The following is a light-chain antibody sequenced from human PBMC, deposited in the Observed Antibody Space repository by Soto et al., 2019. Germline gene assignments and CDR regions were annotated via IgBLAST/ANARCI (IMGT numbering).Light chain of an antibody. Sequence: QPVLTRPPSVSGAPGQRVTISCTGSSSNIGAGYDVHWYQQLPGTAPKLLIYGNSNRPSGVPDRSSGVPDRFSGSKSGTSASLAITGLQAEDEADHYCQSYDSSLSGVVFGGGTKVTVL. CDR1: SSNIGAGYD. V-gene: IGLV1-40*01. CDR3: QSYDSSLSGVV. J-gene: IGLJ2*01. CDR2: GNS.